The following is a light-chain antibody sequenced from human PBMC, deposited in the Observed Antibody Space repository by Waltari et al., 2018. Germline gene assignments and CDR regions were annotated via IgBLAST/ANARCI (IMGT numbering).Light chain of an antibody. Sequence: EIVMTQSPATVSVSPGERATLSCRASQNIANNLAWYQQKGGQAPRLLIYEASTRATGIPARFSGSGSGTEFTLTISSLQSEDFAVYYCQQYNIWPAYSFGQGTKLEIK. CDR3: QQYNIWPAYS. V-gene: IGKV3-15*01. CDR2: EAS. CDR1: QNIANN. J-gene: IGKJ2*01.